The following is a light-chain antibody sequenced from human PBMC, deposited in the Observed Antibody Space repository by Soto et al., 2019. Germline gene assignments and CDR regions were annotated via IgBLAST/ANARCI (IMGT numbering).Light chain of an antibody. CDR2: DAS. J-gene: IGKJ4*01. V-gene: IGKV3-11*01. CDR1: QSVDIY. Sequence: ETVLTQSPATLSLSPGERATLSCRASQSVDIYLAWYQQKPGQVPRLLIYDASNRATGIPARFSGSGSGTDFTLTISSLEPEDFAVYYCQQRKNWPPLTFGGGTKVEIK. CDR3: QQRKNWPPLT.